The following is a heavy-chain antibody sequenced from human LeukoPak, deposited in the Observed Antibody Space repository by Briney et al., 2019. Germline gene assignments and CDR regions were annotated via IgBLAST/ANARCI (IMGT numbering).Heavy chain of an antibody. V-gene: IGHV1-18*01. CDR3: ARDEGYGDYRFDY. J-gene: IGHJ4*02. CDR2: ISTYSDNT. D-gene: IGHD4-17*01. Sequence: ASVKVSCKASGYTFTNYGISWVRQAPGQGLEWMGWISTYSDNTNYAQKLQGRVTMTTDTSTSTAYMELRSLRSDDTAMYYCARDEGYGDYRFDYWGQGTLVTVSS. CDR1: GYTFTNYG.